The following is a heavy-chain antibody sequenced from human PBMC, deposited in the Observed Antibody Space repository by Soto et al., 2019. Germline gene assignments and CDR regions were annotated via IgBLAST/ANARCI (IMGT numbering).Heavy chain of an antibody. V-gene: IGHV1-18*01. CDR1: AYTFTNYA. D-gene: IGHD2-15*01. J-gene: IGHJ4*02. CDR2: ISGDNGNT. Sequence: QVQLVQSGAEVKKPGASVRVSCQTSAYTFTNYAVSWVRQAPGQGLEWMGWISGDNGNTIYPQKFQGRVTMTTDTSTRKAYMELRSLRSDDTAVYYCATGLLGYCSGGSCYSDSWGQGTLVTVSS. CDR3: ATGLLGYCSGGSCYSDS.